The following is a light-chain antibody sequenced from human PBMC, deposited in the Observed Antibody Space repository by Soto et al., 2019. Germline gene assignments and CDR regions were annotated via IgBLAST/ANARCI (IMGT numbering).Light chain of an antibody. CDR1: QTVLYSSNNKNY. J-gene: IGKJ5*01. CDR3: KNYYTPQIN. Sequence: DFVITPPPDSLPVSLGDSATPSCRSRQTVLYSSNNKNYLAWYHQKQGQPTKLLIYWEYTRESGVNDRFSGSGSGKDFTITIRSMQAEDVAVYYCKNYYTPQINFGNGQRLALK. CDR2: WEY. V-gene: IGKV4-1*01.